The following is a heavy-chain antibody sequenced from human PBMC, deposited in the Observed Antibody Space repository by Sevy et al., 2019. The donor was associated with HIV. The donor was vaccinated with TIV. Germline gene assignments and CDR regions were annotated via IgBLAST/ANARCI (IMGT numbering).Heavy chain of an antibody. V-gene: IGHV3-15*07. D-gene: IGHD3-22*01. CDR2: IKTKTDGGKT. CDR1: GFTFSDAW. CDR3: TTATYYYGSSGYYGVDDY. Sequence: GGSLRLSCAASGFTFSDAWMNWVRQAPGKGLEWVGLIKTKTDGGKTDYAAPVKGRFTNSRDDAKDTLYLQMNSMKTEETAMYYCTTATYYYGSSGYYGVDDYWGQGTLVTVSS. J-gene: IGHJ4*02.